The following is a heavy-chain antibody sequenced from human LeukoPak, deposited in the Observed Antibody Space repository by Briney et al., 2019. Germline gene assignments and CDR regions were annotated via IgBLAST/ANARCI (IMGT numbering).Heavy chain of an antibody. Sequence: ASVKVSCKASGYTFTGYYMHWVRQAPGQGLEWMGRINPNSGGTNYAQKFQGRGTMTRDTSISTAYMELSRLRSDDTAVYYCAGGAGSGSFVLDYWGQGTLVTVSS. V-gene: IGHV1-2*06. J-gene: IGHJ4*02. D-gene: IGHD3-10*01. CDR1: GYTFTGYY. CDR3: AGGAGSGSFVLDY. CDR2: INPNSGGT.